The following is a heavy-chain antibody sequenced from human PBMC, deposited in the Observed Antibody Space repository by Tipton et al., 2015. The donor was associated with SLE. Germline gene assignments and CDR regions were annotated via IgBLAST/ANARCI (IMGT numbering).Heavy chain of an antibody. CDR2: IYTSGST. D-gene: IGHD3-10*01. Sequence: TLSLTCTVSGGSISSGSYYWSWIRQPAGKGLEWIGHIYTSGSTKYNPSLKSRVTISVDTSKNQFSLKLSSVTAADTAVYYCARDERVRGVLGYWGQGTLVTVSS. CDR1: GGSISSGSYY. CDR3: ARDERVRGVLGY. J-gene: IGHJ4*02. V-gene: IGHV4-61*09.